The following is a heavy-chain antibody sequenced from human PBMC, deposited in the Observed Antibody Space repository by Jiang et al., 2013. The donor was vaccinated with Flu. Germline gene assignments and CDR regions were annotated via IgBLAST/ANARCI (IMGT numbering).Heavy chain of an antibody. Sequence: KPSETLSLTCAVYGESFSGYYWSWIRQPPGKGLEWIGEINHFGSTNYNPSLKSRVTISVDTSTNQFSLHLNSVTAADTAVYYCARVRELVVYYYMDVWGKGTTVTVSS. D-gene: IGHD6-6*01. CDR3: ARVRELVVYYYMDV. CDR2: INHFGST. V-gene: IGHV4-34*01. CDR1: GESFSGYY. J-gene: IGHJ6*03.